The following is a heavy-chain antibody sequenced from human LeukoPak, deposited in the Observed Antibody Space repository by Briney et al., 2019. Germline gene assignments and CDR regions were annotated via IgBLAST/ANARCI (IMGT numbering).Heavy chain of an antibody. V-gene: IGHV1-18*01. J-gene: IGHJ5*02. Sequence: GASVKVSCKASGYTFTSYGISWVRQAPGQGLEWMGWISAYNGNTNYAQKLQGRVTMTRNTSISTAYMELSSLRSEDTAVYYCARGRAVLLWFGELFNWFDPWGQGTLVTVSS. CDR2: ISAYNGNT. CDR3: ARGRAVLLWFGELFNWFDP. D-gene: IGHD3-10*01. CDR1: GYTFTSYG.